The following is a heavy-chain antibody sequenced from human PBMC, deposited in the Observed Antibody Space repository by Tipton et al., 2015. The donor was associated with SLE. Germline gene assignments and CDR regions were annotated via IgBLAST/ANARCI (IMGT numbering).Heavy chain of an antibody. V-gene: IGHV3-74*01. J-gene: IGHJ4*02. Sequence: SLRLSCEGSGYTFNRYWMHWVRQAPGKGLEWVARVNTDGSGKDYAESVKGRFTISGDNAKNTLYLQLNSLRAEDPAVYYCARAHYDFRSYNLDFWGQGALVTVSS. D-gene: IGHD3-3*01. CDR2: VNTDGSGK. CDR3: ARAHYDFRSYNLDF. CDR1: GYTFNRYW.